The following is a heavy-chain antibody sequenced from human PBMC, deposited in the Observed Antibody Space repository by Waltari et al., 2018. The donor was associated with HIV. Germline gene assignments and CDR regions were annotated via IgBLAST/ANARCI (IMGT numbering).Heavy chain of an antibody. CDR3: ARGRGYSYGYTFDY. D-gene: IGHD5-18*01. CDR2: INHSGST. J-gene: IGHJ4*02. Sequence: QVQLQQWGAGLLKPSETLSLTCAVYGGSFSGYYWSWIRQPPGKGLEWIGEINHSGSTNYNPSLKSRVTISVDTSKNQFSLKLSSVTAADTAVYYCARGRGYSYGYTFDYWGQGTLVTVSS. V-gene: IGHV4-34*01. CDR1: GGSFSGYY.